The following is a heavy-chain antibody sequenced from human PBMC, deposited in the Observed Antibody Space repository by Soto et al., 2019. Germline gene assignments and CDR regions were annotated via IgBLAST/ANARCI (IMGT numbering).Heavy chain of an antibody. CDR1: GFTFSSYA. CDR3: AKVGWYPAYYDSSPFPVYYFDY. D-gene: IGHD3-22*01. J-gene: IGHJ4*02. Sequence: PGASLRLSCAASGFTFSSYAMSWVRQAPGKGLECVSAISGSGGSTYYADSVKGRFTISRDNSKNTLYLQMNSLRAEDTAVYYCAKVGWYPAYYDSSPFPVYYFDYWGQGTLVTVSS. CDR2: ISGSGGST. V-gene: IGHV3-23*01.